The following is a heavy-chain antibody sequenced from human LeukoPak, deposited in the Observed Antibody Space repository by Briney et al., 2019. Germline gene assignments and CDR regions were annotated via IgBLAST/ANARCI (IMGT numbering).Heavy chain of an antibody. D-gene: IGHD2-2*01. Sequence: GGSLRLSCAASGFSVSSYYMSWVRQAPGKGLEWVSVIYSGGSTYYADSVKGRFIISRDNSKNTLYLQMNSLRAEDTAVYYCARDRSTSGIDYWGQGTLVTVSS. J-gene: IGHJ4*02. CDR3: ARDRSTSGIDY. V-gene: IGHV3-53*01. CDR2: IYSGGST. CDR1: GFSVSSYY.